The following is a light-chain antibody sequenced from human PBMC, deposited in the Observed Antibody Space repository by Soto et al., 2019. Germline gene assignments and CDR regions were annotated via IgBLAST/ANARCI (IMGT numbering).Light chain of an antibody. CDR2: AAS. CDR3: QQFNNYPFT. J-gene: IGKJ3*01. Sequence: DIQLTQSPSFLSASVGDRVTITCRASQGISSYLAWYQQRPGKAPKLLIYAASTLQSGVPSRFSGSGSGTEFPLTITSLQPEDFATYYCQQFNNYPFTFGPGTKVDIK. V-gene: IGKV1-9*01. CDR1: QGISSY.